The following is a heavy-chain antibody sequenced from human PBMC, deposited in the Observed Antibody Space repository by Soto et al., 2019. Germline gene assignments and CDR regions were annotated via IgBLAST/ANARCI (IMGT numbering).Heavy chain of an antibody. J-gene: IGHJ6*02. CDR2: INHSGST. CDR3: ARSRLPRV. Sequence: SETLSLTCAFYCGSFIGYYWSWIRQPPGKGLEWIGEINHSGSTNYNPSLKSRVTISVDTSKNQFSLKLSSVTAADTAVYYCARSRLPRVWGQGTTVTVSS. D-gene: IGHD6-6*01. CDR1: CGSFIGYY. V-gene: IGHV4-34*01.